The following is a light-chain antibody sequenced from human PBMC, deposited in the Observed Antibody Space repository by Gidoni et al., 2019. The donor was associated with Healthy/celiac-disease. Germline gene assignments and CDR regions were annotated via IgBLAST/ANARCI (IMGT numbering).Light chain of an antibody. V-gene: IGLV3-1*01. J-gene: IGLJ2*01. Sequence: YELTQPPSVSVSPGQTASITCSGDNLGDKYACWYQQKPGQSPVLVIYQDSKRPSGIPERFSGSNSGNTATLTISGTQAMDEADYYCQAWDSGEVFGGGTKLTVL. CDR3: QAWDSGEV. CDR2: QDS. CDR1: NLGDKY.